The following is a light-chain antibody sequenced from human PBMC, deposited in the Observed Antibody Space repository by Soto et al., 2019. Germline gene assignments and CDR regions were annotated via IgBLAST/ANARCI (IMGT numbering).Light chain of an antibody. J-gene: IGLJ2*01. CDR2: DVS. CDR3: SSYTSSSTLVV. CDR1: SSDVGGYNY. V-gene: IGLV2-14*01. Sequence: QSALTQPASVSGSPGQSITISCTGTSSDVGGYNYVSWYQQHPGKAPKLMIYDVSNRPPGVSNRFSGSKSGNTASLTISGLQAEDEADYYCSSYTSSSTLVVFGGGTKLTAL.